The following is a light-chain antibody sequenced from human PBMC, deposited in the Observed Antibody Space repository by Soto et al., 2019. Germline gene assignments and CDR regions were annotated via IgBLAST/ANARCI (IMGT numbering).Light chain of an antibody. CDR2: EVT. V-gene: IGLV2-23*02. Sequence: QSALTQPASVSGSPGQSITIPCTGTSGDVGGYNLVSWYQQHPGKAPKLMIYEVTERPSGVSNRFSGSKSGNTASLTISGLQPDDEADYYCGSYAGNSEVFGTGTKVTV. CDR3: GSYAGNSEV. CDR1: SGDVGGYNL. J-gene: IGLJ1*01.